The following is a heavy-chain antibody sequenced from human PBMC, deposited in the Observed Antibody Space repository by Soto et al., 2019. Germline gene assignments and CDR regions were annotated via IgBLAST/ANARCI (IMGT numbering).Heavy chain of an antibody. Sequence: GGSLRLSCAASGFTFTRYSMNWVRQAPWKGLEWVSSISSTTNYIYYGDSMKGRFTISRDNAKNSLYLEMNSLRAEDTAVYYCARESEDLTSNFAYWAQGTMVTGSS. CDR3: ARESEDLTSNFAY. CDR1: GFTFTRYS. J-gene: IGHJ4*02. V-gene: IGHV3-21*06. CDR2: ISSTTNYI.